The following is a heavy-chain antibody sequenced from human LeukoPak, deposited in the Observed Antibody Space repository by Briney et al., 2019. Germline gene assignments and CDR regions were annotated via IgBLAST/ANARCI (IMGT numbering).Heavy chain of an antibody. J-gene: IGHJ4*02. CDR1: GFTFSSYA. CDR3: AKDTTRKEWELPYFDY. CDR2: ISYDGSNK. Sequence: GGSLRLSCAASGFTFSSYAMHWVRQAPGNGLEWVAVISYDGSNKYYADSVKGRFTISRDNAKNSLYLQMNSLRAEDTALYYCAKDTTRKEWELPYFDYWGQGTLVTVSS. D-gene: IGHD1-26*01. V-gene: IGHV3-30-3*01.